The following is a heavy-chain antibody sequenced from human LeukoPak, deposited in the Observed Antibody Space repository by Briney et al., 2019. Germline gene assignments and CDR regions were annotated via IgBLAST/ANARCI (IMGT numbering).Heavy chain of an antibody. J-gene: IGHJ4*02. CDR1: GFSFSTYW. D-gene: IGHD3-22*01. CDR3: ARDFEERGYYLADFDY. Sequence: GGSLRLSCAASGFSFSTYWMHWVRQVPGKGLVWVSRITDDGSATDYADSVKGRFTISRDNAKNTLYLQMNSLRADDTAVYYCARDFEERGYYLADFDYWGQGTLVTVSS. CDR2: ITDDGSAT. V-gene: IGHV3-74*01.